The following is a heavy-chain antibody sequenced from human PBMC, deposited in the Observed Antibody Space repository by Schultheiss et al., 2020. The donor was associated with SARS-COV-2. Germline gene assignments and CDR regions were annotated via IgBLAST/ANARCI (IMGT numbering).Heavy chain of an antibody. CDR1: GFTFSSYG. Sequence: GESLKISCAASGFTFSSYGMHWVRQAPGKGLEWVSYISSSSSYTNYADSVKGRFTISRDNAKNSLYLQMNSLRAEDTAVYYCAGGILGYCSGGSCYGDYWGQGTLVTVSS. D-gene: IGHD2-15*01. V-gene: IGHV3-21*05. J-gene: IGHJ4*02. CDR2: ISSSSSYT. CDR3: AGGILGYCSGGSCYGDY.